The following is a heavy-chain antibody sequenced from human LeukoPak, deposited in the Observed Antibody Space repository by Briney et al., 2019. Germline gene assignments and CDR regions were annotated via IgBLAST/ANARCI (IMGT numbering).Heavy chain of an antibody. Sequence: GGSLRLSCAASGFTFSSYAMHWVRQAPGKGLEWVAVISYDGSNKYYADSVKGRFTISRDNAKNSLYLQMNSLRAEDTAVYYCASRKIDYYYYMDVWGKGTTVTVSS. J-gene: IGHJ6*03. CDR1: GFTFSSYA. V-gene: IGHV3-30-3*01. CDR3: ASRKIDYYYYMDV. CDR2: ISYDGSNK.